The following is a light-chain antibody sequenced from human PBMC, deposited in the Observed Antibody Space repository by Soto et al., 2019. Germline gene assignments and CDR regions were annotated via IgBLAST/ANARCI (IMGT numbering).Light chain of an antibody. V-gene: IGKV3-15*01. J-gene: IGKJ1*01. CDR1: QSVSSS. CDR2: GAS. CDR3: QQYNNWWT. Sequence: EIVMTQSPATLSVSPGERATLSCRASQSVSSSLAWYQQKPGQAHRLLIYGASTRATGIPARFSGSGSETEFTLTISSLQSEDFAVYDCQQYNNWWTFGQGTKVEIK.